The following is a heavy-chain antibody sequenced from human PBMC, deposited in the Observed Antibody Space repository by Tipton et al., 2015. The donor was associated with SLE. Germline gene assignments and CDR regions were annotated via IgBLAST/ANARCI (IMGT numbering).Heavy chain of an antibody. J-gene: IGHJ4*02. D-gene: IGHD5-18*01. Sequence: TLSLTCTVSGDSISGQYWSWIRQPPGKGLEWIGRIYVSGSTNYNPSLQSRVTISVDTSKHQFSLKLSSVTAADTAVYYCARPLQLWFYYFDYWGQGTLVTVSS. CDR3: ARPLQLWFYYFDY. CDR2: IYVSGST. CDR1: GDSISGQY. V-gene: IGHV4-4*08.